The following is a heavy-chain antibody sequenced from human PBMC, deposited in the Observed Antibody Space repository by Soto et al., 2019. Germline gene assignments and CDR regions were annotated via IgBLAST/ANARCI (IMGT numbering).Heavy chain of an antibody. Sequence: PSETLSLTCAVYGGRFSVYSWSWIRQPPGKGLDWIGEINHSGSTNYNPSLKSRVTISVDTSKNQFSLKLSSVTAADTAVYYCAGGVGGRTLFGSGSYCWFDPWGQGTLVTVSS. CDR3: AGGVGGRTLFGSGSYCWFDP. CDR1: GGRFSVYS. J-gene: IGHJ5*02. CDR2: INHSGST. V-gene: IGHV4-34*01. D-gene: IGHD3-10*01.